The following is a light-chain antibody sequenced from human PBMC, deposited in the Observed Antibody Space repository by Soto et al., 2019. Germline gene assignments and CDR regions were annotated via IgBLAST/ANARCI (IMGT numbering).Light chain of an antibody. V-gene: IGKV1-5*01. J-gene: IGKJ1*01. CDR2: DAS. CDR1: QSISSW. Sequence: DIQMTQSPSTLSASVGDRVTITCRASQSISSWSAWYQQKPGKAPKLLIYDASSLESGVPSRFSGSGSGTEFTLTISCLQSEDFATYYCQQYYSFPWTFGQGTKVDIK. CDR3: QQYYSFPWT.